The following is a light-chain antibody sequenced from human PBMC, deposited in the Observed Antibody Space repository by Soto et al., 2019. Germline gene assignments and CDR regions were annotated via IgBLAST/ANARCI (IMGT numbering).Light chain of an antibody. V-gene: IGLV2-8*01. CDR1: SSDVGGYDY. J-gene: IGLJ3*02. CDR3: MSYTRSTTTHWV. CDR2: EVY. Sequence: QAVVTQPPSASGSPGQSVTISCTGTSSDVGGYDYVSWYQQHPGKAPKVMIYEVYKRPSGVPDRFSGSKSGNTASLTVSGLQPEDEADYYCMSYTRSTTTHWVVGGGTKLTVL.